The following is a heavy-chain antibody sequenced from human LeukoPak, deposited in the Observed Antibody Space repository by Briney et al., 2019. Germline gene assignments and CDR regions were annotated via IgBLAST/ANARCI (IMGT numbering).Heavy chain of an antibody. CDR1: GYTFTSYG. Sequence: GASVKVSCKASGYTFTSYGISWVRQAPGQGLEWMGWISAYNGNTNYAQKLQGRVTMTTGTSTSTAYMELRSLRSDDTAVYYCARAVESGSYYYYYGMDVWGQGTTVTVSS. D-gene: IGHD1-26*01. J-gene: IGHJ6*02. CDR2: ISAYNGNT. CDR3: ARAVESGSYYYYYGMDV. V-gene: IGHV1-18*01.